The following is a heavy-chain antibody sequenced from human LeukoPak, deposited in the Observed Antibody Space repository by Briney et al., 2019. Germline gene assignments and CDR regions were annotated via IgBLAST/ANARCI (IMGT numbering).Heavy chain of an antibody. V-gene: IGHV4-59*01. CDR1: GGSISSYY. D-gene: IGHD6-13*01. CDR3: ARVRAAAAPDY. J-gene: IGHJ4*02. CDR2: IYYIGST. Sequence: SETLSLTCTVSGGSISSYYWSWIRQPPGKGLEWIGYIYYIGSTNYNPSLKSRVTISVDTSKNQFSLKLSSVTAADTAVYYCARVRAAAAPDYWGQGTLVTVSS.